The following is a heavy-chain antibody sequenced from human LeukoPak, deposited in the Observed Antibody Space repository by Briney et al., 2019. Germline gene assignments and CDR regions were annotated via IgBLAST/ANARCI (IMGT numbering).Heavy chain of an antibody. CDR1: GFTFSDYY. CDR3: ARYSSGWPYDAFDI. CDR2: ISSSGSTI. J-gene: IGHJ3*02. D-gene: IGHD6-19*01. Sequence: GGSLRLSCAASGFTFSDYYMSWIRQAPGKGLEWVSYISSSGSTIYYADSVKGRFTISRDNAKNSLYLRMNSLRAEDTAVYYCARYSSGWPYDAFDIWGQGTMVTVSS. V-gene: IGHV3-11*01.